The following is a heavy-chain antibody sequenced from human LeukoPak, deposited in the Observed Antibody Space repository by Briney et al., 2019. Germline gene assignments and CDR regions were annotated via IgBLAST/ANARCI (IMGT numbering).Heavy chain of an antibody. CDR3: AKPVAARPDDY. D-gene: IGHD6-6*01. V-gene: IGHV3-23*01. CDR2: ISDTGDYT. J-gene: IGHJ4*02. CDR1: GLTFSSYA. Sequence: GGSLRLSCTASGLTFSSYAMNWVRQAPGKGLEGVSSISDTGDYTDHADSVKGRFTISRDNSKNTLYLLMNSLRAEDTAVYYCAKPVAARPDDYWGQGTLVTVSS.